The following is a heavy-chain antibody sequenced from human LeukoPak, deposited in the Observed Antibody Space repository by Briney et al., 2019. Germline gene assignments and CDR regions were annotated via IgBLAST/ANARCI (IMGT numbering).Heavy chain of an antibody. CDR1: GGSISSGSYY. J-gene: IGHJ4*02. Sequence: PSQTLSLTCTVSGGSISSGSYYWSWIRQPAGKGLEWIGRIYTSGSTNYNPSLKSRVTISVDTSKNRFSLKLSSVTAADTAVYYCARVWYSSGWYEYYFDYWGQGTLVTVSS. D-gene: IGHD6-19*01. CDR3: ARVWYSSGWYEYYFDY. CDR2: IYTSGST. V-gene: IGHV4-61*02.